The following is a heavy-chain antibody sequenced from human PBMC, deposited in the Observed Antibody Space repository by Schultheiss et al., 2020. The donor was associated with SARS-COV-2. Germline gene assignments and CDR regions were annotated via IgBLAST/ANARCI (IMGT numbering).Heavy chain of an antibody. J-gene: IGHJ6*02. CDR1: GGSISSND. CDR3: ACVSTGSSGYYEFYDYCGMDF. Sequence: SETLSLTCTVSGGSISSNDWCWIRRPPGKGLELMGYTYYSGRTNYNPSLKSRVTISVDTSKDQCSLKLSSVTAADTAVYYCACVSTGSSGYYEFYDYCGMDFWGQGTTVTVSS. D-gene: IGHD3-22*01. CDR2: TYYSGRT. V-gene: IGHV4-59*01.